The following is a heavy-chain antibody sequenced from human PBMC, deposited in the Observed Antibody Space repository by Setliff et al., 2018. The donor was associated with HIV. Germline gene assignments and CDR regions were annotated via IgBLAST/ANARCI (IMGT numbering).Heavy chain of an antibody. V-gene: IGHV4-38-2*01. D-gene: IGHD6-19*01. J-gene: IGHJ5*02. CDR2: IYQSGSI. CDR3: ARPRRVRSRAWYWFDI. Sequence: KPSETLSLTCAASGYSINSGFSRAWIRQPPGQGPQWIGSIYQSGSIYYNPSLQSRDTISVDSSKNQFSLNLFSVTAADTAVYYCARPRRVRSRAWYWFDIWGQGTLVTVSS. CDR1: GYSINSGFS.